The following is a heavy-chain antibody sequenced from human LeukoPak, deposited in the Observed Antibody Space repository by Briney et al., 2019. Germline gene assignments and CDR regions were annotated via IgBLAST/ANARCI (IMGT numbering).Heavy chain of an antibody. J-gene: IGHJ4*02. CDR3: ARHLSSRYYFEN. D-gene: IGHD6-13*01. V-gene: IGHV4-39*01. CDR1: GGSISSSSYY. CDR2: IYYSGST. Sequence: SETLSLTCTGSGGSISSSSYYWGWIRQPPGRELELIGSIYYSGSTYYNPSLKSRVTISVDTSKNQFSLKLSSVTAADTAAYYCARHLSSRYYFENWGQGTLVTVSS.